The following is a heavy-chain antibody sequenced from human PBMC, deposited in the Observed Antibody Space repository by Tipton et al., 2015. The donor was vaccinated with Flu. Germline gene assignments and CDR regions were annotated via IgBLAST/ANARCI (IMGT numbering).Heavy chain of an antibody. CDR1: GYPISDGFF. D-gene: IGHD1-26*01. Sequence: TLSLTCAVSGYPISDGFFWGLIRQPPGKGLEWIGTIYHSGSTYYNPSLDSRLTLSMDTSRNQFSLSLSSVTAADTAIYYCARLSGAPGSKDWYFDLWGRGTPVSVSS. CDR3: ARLSGAPGSKDWYFDL. J-gene: IGHJ2*01. V-gene: IGHV4-38-2*01. CDR2: IYHSGST.